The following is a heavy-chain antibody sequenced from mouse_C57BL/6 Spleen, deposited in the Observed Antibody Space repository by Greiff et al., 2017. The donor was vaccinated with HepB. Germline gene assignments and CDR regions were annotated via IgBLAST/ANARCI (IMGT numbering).Heavy chain of an antibody. D-gene: IGHD2-5*01. CDR2: IDPSDSET. CDR3: ARSDYSNIYFDY. Sequence: VQLQQPGAELVRPGSSVKLSCKASGYTFTSSWMHWGKQRPIQGLEWIGNIDPSDSETHYNQKFKEKATLTVDKSSSTAYMQLSSLTSEDSAVYYCARSDYSNIYFDYWGQGTTLTVSS. CDR1: GYTFTSSW. V-gene: IGHV1-52*01. J-gene: IGHJ2*01.